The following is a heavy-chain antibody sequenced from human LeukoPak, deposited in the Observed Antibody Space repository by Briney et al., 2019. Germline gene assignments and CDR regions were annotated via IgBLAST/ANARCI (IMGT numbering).Heavy chain of an antibody. CDR3: ATSLGYCGGNSCFSEDY. V-gene: IGHV3-30-3*01. Sequence: PGGSLRLSCAASGFTFSSYAMHWVRQAPGKGLEWVAVISYDGSNKYYADSVKGRFTISRDNSKNTLYLQMNSLRAEDTAVYYCATSLGYCGGNSCFSEDYWGQGTLVTLSS. CDR1: GFTFSSYA. CDR2: ISYDGSNK. J-gene: IGHJ4*02. D-gene: IGHD2-21*01.